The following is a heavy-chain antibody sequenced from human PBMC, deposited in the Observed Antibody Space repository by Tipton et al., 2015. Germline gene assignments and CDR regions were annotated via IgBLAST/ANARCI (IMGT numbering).Heavy chain of an antibody. J-gene: IGHJ4*02. D-gene: IGHD3-9*01. CDR1: GFTFSNYA. CDR3: ACQDYDSLTRDYQTVDY. V-gene: IGHV3-23*01. CDR2: ISGSGGST. Sequence: SLRLSCAASGFTFSNYAMSWVRQAPGKGLEWVSTISGSGGSTYYADSVKGRFTISRDNSQNTLYLQMNSLRAEDTAVYYCACQDYDSLTRDYQTVDYWGQGTLVTVSS.